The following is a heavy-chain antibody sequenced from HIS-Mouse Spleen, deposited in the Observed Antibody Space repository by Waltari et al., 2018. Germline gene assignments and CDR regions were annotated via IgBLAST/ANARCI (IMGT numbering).Heavy chain of an antibody. D-gene: IGHD1-26*01. CDR1: GFTFSSYG. Sequence: QVQLVESGGGVVQPGRSLRLSCAASGFTFSSYGMHWVRQAAGKGREWVAVISYDGSNKYYADSVKGRFTISRDNSKNTLYLQMNSLRAEDTAVYYCAKDELVYYYYGMDVWGQGTTVTVSS. CDR3: AKDELVYYYYGMDV. J-gene: IGHJ6*02. V-gene: IGHV3-30*18. CDR2: ISYDGSNK.